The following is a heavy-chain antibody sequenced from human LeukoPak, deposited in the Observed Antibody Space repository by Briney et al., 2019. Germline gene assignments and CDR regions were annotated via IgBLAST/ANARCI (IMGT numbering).Heavy chain of an antibody. CDR2: IYYSGSA. CDR3: ARDIGAARSDY. CDR1: GGSIISYY. V-gene: IGHV4-59*01. J-gene: IGHJ4*02. Sequence: SETLSLTCSVSGGSIISYYWSWIRQPPGEGLEWIGYIYYSGSAKYNPSLTSRVTISVDTSKNQFSLKLTSVTAADTAVYYCARDIGAARSDYWGQGTLVTVSS. D-gene: IGHD6-6*01.